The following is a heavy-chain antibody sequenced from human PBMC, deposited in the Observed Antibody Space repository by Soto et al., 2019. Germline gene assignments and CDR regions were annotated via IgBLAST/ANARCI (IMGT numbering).Heavy chain of an antibody. J-gene: IGHJ4*02. V-gene: IGHV1-69*01. CDR3: AGRYSSSWPPPPFDY. CDR1: GGTFSSYA. CDR2: IIPIFGTA. Sequence: QVQLVQSGAEVKKPGSSVKVSCKASGGTFSSYAISWVRQAPGQGLEWMGGIIPIFGTANYAQKFQGRVPITRDESTSTAHLGVRRLGSEDTGVYYCAGRYSSSWPPPPFDYWGQGTLVTVSS. D-gene: IGHD6-13*01.